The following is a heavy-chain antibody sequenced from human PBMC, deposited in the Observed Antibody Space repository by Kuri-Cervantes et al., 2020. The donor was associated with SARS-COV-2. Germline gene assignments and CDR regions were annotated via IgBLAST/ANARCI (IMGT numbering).Heavy chain of an antibody. D-gene: IGHD2-2*01. Sequence: GESLKISCAASGFTFSSYSMNWVRQAPGKGLEWVSSISSSSSYIYYADSVKGRFTISRDNAKNSLYLQMNSLRVEDTAVYYCARDSSIVVGRKGYYDMDVWGQGTTVTVSS. CDR1: GFTFSSYS. CDR3: ARDSSIVVGRKGYYDMDV. CDR2: ISSSSSYI. J-gene: IGHJ6*02. V-gene: IGHV3-21*01.